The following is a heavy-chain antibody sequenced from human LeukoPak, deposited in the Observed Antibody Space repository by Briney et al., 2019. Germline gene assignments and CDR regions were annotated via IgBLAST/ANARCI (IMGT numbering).Heavy chain of an antibody. Sequence: SETLSLTCAVYGGSFSGYYWSWIRQPPGKGLEWIGEINHSGSTNYNPSLKSRVTISVDRSKNQFSLKLSSVTAADTAVYYCARAIGYGMGVWGQGTTVTVSS. V-gene: IGHV4-34*01. CDR2: INHSGST. D-gene: IGHD2/OR15-2a*01. CDR1: GGSFSGYY. J-gene: IGHJ6*02. CDR3: ARAIGYGMGV.